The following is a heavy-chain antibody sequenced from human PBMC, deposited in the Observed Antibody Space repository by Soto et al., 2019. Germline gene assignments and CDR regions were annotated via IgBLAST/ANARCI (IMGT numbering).Heavy chain of an antibody. CDR1: GFTFSSYG. CDR3: AKDHSGDPYYFDY. J-gene: IGHJ4*02. CDR2: ISYDGSNK. D-gene: IGHD4-17*01. V-gene: IGHV3-30*18. Sequence: PGGSLRLSCAASGFTFSSYGMHWVRLAPGKGLEWVAVISYDGSNKYYADSVKGRFTISRDNSKNTLYLQMNSLRAEDTAVYYCAKDHSGDPYYFDYWGQGTLVTVSS.